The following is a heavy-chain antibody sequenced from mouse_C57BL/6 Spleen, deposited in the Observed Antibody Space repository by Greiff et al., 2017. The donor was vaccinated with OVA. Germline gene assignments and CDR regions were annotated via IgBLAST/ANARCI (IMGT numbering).Heavy chain of an antibody. J-gene: IGHJ4*01. CDR3: ARGGYGNSDYAMDY. Sequence: QVQLQQPGAELVKPGASVKLSCKASGYTFTSYWMQWVKQRPGQGLEWIGEIDPSDSYTNYNQKFQGKATLTVDTSSSTAYMQLSSLTSEDSAVYYCARGGYGNSDYAMDYWGQGTSVTVSS. D-gene: IGHD2-10*02. V-gene: IGHV1-50*01. CDR2: IDPSDSYT. CDR1: GYTFTSYW.